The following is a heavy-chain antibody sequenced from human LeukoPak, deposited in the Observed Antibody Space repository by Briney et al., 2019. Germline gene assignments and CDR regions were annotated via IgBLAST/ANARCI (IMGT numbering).Heavy chain of an antibody. CDR3: VKVVERAAAWDDYYYYYMDV. J-gene: IGHJ6*03. CDR1: GFTFSRHA. Sequence: GGSLRLSCAASGFTFSRHAMGWVRQAPGKGLEWVSTINGRGDKTFYTDSVKGRFTISRDNSKNTIYLQMNALRGADTAEYFCVKVVERAAAWDDYYYYYMDVWGKGTTVIVSS. CDR2: INGRGDKT. V-gene: IGHV3-23*01. D-gene: IGHD2-2*01.